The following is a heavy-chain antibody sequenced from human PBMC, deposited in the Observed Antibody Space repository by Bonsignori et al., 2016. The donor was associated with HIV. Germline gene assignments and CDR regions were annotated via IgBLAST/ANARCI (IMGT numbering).Heavy chain of an antibody. Sequence: SETLSLTCAVYGGSFSGYYWSWIRQPPGKGLEWIGEINHSGSTNYNPSLKSRVTISVDTSKNQFSLKLSSVTAADTAVYYCATGKYCSGGSCYFDYWGQGTMVTVSS. CDR2: INHSGST. J-gene: IGHJ4*03. CDR1: GGSFSGYY. D-gene: IGHD2-15*01. V-gene: IGHV4-34*01. CDR3: ATGKYCSGGSCYFDY.